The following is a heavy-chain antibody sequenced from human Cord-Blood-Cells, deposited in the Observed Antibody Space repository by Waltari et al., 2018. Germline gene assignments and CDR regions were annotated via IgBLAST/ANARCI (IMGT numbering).Heavy chain of an antibody. CDR2: IYSGGST. CDR1: GFTVSSNY. V-gene: IGHV3-53*01. Sequence: EVQLVESGRGLIQPGGSLRLSCAASGFTVSSNYMSWVRQAQGKGLEWVSVIYSGGSTYYADSVKGRFTISRDNSKNTLYLQMNSLRAEDTAVYYCARVLYSSSWYTDYWGQGTLVTVSS. D-gene: IGHD6-13*01. CDR3: ARVLYSSSWYTDY. J-gene: IGHJ4*02.